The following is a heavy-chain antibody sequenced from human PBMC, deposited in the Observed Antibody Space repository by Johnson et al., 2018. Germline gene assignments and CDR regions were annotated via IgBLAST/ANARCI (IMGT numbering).Heavy chain of an antibody. J-gene: IGHJ3*02. D-gene: IGHD3-10*01. Sequence: VQLVQSGGGVVQPGRSLRLPCAGSGFTFSTYAMSWVRQAPGKGLEWVSGISGSGGSTYYADSVKGRFTISRDNSKNTLYLQMNSLRAEDTAVNYCARSEEGLGFGDAFDSWGQGTMVTVSS. CDR2: ISGSGGST. CDR1: GFTFSTYA. V-gene: IGHV3-23*04. CDR3: ARSEEGLGFGDAFDS.